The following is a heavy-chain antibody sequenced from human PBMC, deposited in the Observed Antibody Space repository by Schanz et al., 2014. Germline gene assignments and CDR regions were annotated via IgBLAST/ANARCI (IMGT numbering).Heavy chain of an antibody. CDR3: TRGGYSYALSAFDI. V-gene: IGHV1-18*01. Sequence: QVQLVQSGAEVKKPGASVKVSCRASGYPFTSDDITWVRQAPGQGLEWMGWINVYNGDTKFAKTFQDRVTLTTDTSTSTAYMELRSLRSDDTALYYCTRGGYSYALSAFDIWGQGTMVTVSS. CDR1: GYPFTSDD. CDR2: INVYNGDT. J-gene: IGHJ3*02. D-gene: IGHD5-18*01.